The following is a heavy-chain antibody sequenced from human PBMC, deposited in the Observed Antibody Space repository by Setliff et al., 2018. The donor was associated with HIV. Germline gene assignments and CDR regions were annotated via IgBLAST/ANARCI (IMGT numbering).Heavy chain of an antibody. J-gene: IGHJ6*03. CDR2: INHSGST. Sequence: SETLSLTCAVYGGSLNDYYWSWIRLPPGKGLEWIGEINHSGSTNFNPSLKSRVTISVDTSKNQFSLKLTSVTAADTAVYYCARDWNHYFYYMDVWGKGTTVTVSS. D-gene: IGHD1-1*01. CDR1: GGSLNDYY. V-gene: IGHV4-34*01. CDR3: ARDWNHYFYYMDV.